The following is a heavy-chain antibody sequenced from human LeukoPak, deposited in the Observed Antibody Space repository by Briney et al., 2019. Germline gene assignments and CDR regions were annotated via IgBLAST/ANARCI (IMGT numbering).Heavy chain of an antibody. CDR3: ARDGVRGNYYLYFDL. J-gene: IGHJ2*01. CDR2: IFGGGAT. CDR1: GFTVSTSY. Sequence: PGGSLRLSCAASGFTVSTSYMSWVRQAPGKGLEWVSAIFGGGATFYADAVKGTFIISRDNSENTVYLEMNSLRPEDTAVYYCARDGVRGNYYLYFDLWGRGTLVTVS. V-gene: IGHV3-66*01. D-gene: IGHD3-10*01.